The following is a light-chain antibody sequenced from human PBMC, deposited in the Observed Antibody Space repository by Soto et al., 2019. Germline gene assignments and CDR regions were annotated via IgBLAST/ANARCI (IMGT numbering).Light chain of an antibody. Sequence: EIMLTQSPATLSLSLGERATLSCRASQGVSSYLAWYQQKPGQAPRLLIYDASNRATGIPARFSGSGSGTDFTLTISSLEPEDFGVYFCQQYDDWLRLTFGGGTKVDIK. CDR3: QQYDDWLRLT. J-gene: IGKJ4*01. CDR2: DAS. V-gene: IGKV3-11*01. CDR1: QGVSSY.